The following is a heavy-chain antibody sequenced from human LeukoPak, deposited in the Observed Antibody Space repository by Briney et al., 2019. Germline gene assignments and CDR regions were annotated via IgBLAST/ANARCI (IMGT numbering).Heavy chain of an antibody. CDR2: INPSAGST. J-gene: IGHJ4*02. CDR3: ARGPYSSSSYYYDY. V-gene: IGHV1-46*01. CDR1: GYTFITNDY. D-gene: IGHD6-6*01. Sequence: ASVKVSCTASGYTFITNDYIYWVRQAPGQGLEWMGIINPSAGSTSYAQKFQGRVTMTRDTSTNTVYIELGSLRSDDTAVYYCARGPYSSSSYYYDYWGQGTPVTVSS.